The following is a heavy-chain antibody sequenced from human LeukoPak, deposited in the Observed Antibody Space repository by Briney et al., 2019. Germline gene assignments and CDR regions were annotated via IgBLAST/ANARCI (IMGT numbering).Heavy chain of an antibody. V-gene: IGHV4-30-4*01. CDR3: ARVPYDSSGYYFDY. Sequence: SENLSLTCTVSGGSISSGDYYWSWIRQPPGKGLEWIGYIYYSGSTYYNPSLKSRVTISVDTSKNQFSLKLSSVTAADTAVYYCARVPYDSSGYYFDYWGQGTLVTVSS. J-gene: IGHJ4*02. CDR1: GGSISSGDYY. D-gene: IGHD3-22*01. CDR2: IYYSGST.